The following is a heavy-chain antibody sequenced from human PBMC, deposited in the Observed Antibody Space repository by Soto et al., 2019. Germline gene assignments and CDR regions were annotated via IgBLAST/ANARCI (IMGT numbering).Heavy chain of an antibody. Sequence: EVQLVESGGGLVQPGRSLRLSCAASGFTFDDYAMHWVRQAPGKGLEWVSGISWNSGSIGYADSVKGRFTISRDNAKNSLYLQMNSLRAEDTALYYRAKDFNPYSSGWFGYWGQGTLVTVSS. CDR2: ISWNSGSI. CDR1: GFTFDDYA. D-gene: IGHD6-19*01. CDR3: AKDFNPYSSGWFGY. J-gene: IGHJ4*02. V-gene: IGHV3-9*01.